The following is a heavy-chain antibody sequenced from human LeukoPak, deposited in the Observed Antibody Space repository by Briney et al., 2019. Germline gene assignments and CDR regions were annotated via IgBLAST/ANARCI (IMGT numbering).Heavy chain of an antibody. Sequence: GGSLRLSCAASGFTFRNYAMHWVRQAPGMGLEWVAVISYDGSNKYYADSVKGRFTISRDNSKNTLYLQMNGLRAEDTAVYYCAREDYGKHFFDYWGQGTLVTVSS. CDR3: AREDYGKHFFDY. V-gene: IGHV3-30-3*01. J-gene: IGHJ4*02. CDR1: GFTFRNYA. D-gene: IGHD3-16*01. CDR2: ISYDGSNK.